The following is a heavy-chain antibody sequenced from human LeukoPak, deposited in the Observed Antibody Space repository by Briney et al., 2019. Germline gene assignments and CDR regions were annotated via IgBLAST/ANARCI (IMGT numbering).Heavy chain of an antibody. CDR2: VFYSGPT. D-gene: IGHD1-26*01. CDR3: AGRSARYFDS. V-gene: IGHV4-59*01. Sequence: LETLSLTCTVSGDSIDSYYCSWIRQPPGEGLQWIGYVFYSGPTNYDASLKSRVAISVDRSKNQFSLKLTSVSAADTAVYYCAGRSARYFDSWGQGTPVTVSS. CDR1: GDSIDSYY. J-gene: IGHJ4*02.